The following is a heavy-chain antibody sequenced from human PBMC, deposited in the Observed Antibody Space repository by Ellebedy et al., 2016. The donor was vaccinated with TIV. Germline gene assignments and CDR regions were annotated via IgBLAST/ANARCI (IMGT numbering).Heavy chain of an antibody. CDR2: TYSSGSA. J-gene: IGHJ4*02. CDR1: GFTVSSNY. V-gene: IGHV3-53*01. CDR3: AKDRHHGRYYYGSGSYWIFDY. Sequence: GESLKISXAASGFTVSSNYMSWVRQAPGKGLEWVSVTYSSGSAQYADSVKGRITISRDNSKNTLYLQMNSLRAEDTAVYYCAKDRHHGRYYYGSGSYWIFDYWGQGTLVTVSS. D-gene: IGHD3-10*01.